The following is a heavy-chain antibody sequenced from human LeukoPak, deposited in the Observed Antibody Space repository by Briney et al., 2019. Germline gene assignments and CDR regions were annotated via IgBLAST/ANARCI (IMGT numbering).Heavy chain of an antibody. J-gene: IGHJ4*02. V-gene: IGHV4-34*01. CDR1: GGSFSGYY. CDR2: INHSGST. Sequence: PSETLSLTCAVYGGSFSGYYWSWIRQPPGKGPEWIGEINHSGSTNYNPSLKSRVTISVDTSKNQFSLKLSSVTAADTAVYYCARPSGYSSSWYAYYFDYWGQGTLVTVSS. D-gene: IGHD6-13*01. CDR3: ARPSGYSSSWYAYYFDY.